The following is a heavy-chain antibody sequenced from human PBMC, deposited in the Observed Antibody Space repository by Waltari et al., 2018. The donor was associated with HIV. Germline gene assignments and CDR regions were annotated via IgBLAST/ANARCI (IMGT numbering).Heavy chain of an antibody. Sequence: QVQLVQPGAEVKKPGASVKVSCKASGYHFTGYSCPWVRQAPGQGLEWMGWINPKSDGTNYAQKFQGRVTMTRDTSTSTAYMELSRLRSDDTALYYCARDRIAVTGSYYYGMDVWGQGTTVAVSS. J-gene: IGHJ6*02. D-gene: IGHD6-19*01. CDR3: ARDRIAVTGSYYYGMDV. CDR2: INPKSDGT. CDR1: GYHFTGYS. V-gene: IGHV1-2*02.